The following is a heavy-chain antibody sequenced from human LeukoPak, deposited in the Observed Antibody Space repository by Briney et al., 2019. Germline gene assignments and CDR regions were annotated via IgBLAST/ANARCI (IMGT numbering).Heavy chain of an antibody. CDR2: ISWNSGSI. V-gene: IGHV3-9*01. CDR1: GFTFDDYA. D-gene: IGHD5-18*01. CDR3: AKDRGGYSYGPHPFDY. J-gene: IGHJ4*02. Sequence: GRSLRLSCAASGFTFDDYAIHWVRQAPGKGLEWVSGISWNSGSIDYADSVKGRFTISRDNSKNTLYLQMNSLRAEDTAVYYCAKDRGGYSYGPHPFDYWGQGTLVTVSS.